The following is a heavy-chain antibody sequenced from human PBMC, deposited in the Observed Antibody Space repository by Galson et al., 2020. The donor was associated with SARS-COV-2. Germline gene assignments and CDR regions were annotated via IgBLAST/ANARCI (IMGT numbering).Heavy chain of an antibody. Sequence: GGSLRLSCAASGFTFSNAWMSWVRQAPGKGLEWVGRIKSKTDGGTTDYAAPVKGRFTISRDDSKNTLYLQMNSLKTEDTAVYYCTTVSSPRYFDWHYYYYGMDVWGQGTTVTVSS. CDR3: TTVSSPRYFDWHYYYYGMDV. CDR2: IKSKTDGGTT. V-gene: IGHV3-15*01. CDR1: GFTFSNAW. D-gene: IGHD3-9*01. J-gene: IGHJ6*02.